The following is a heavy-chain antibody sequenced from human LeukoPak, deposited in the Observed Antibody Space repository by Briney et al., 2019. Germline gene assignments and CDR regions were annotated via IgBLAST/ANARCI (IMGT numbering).Heavy chain of an antibody. D-gene: IGHD6-19*01. CDR2: ISYDGSNK. CDR1: GFTFSSYA. CDR3: ARGGIAVAGTRYYYYGMDV. Sequence: GGSLRLSCAASGFTFSSYAMHWVRQAPGKGLEWVAVISYDGSNKYYADSVKGRFTISRDDSKNTLYLQMNSLRAEDTAVYYCARGGIAVAGTRYYYYGMDVWGQGTTVTVSS. V-gene: IGHV3-30*04. J-gene: IGHJ6*02.